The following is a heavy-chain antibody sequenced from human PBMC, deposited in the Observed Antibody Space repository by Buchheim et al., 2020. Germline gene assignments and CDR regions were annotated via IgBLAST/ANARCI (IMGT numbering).Heavy chain of an antibody. J-gene: IGHJ5*02. CDR2: INPSGGST. D-gene: IGHD5-18*01. CDR1: GYTFTSYY. V-gene: IGHV1-46*01. Sequence: QVQFVQSGAEVKTPGASVNISCTASGYTFTSYYMHWVRQAPGQGLEWMGIINPSGGSTSYAQKFQGSVTMTRDTSTSTVYMELSSLRSEDTAVYYCARATQLWQKGAWFDPWGQGTL. CDR3: ARATQLWQKGAWFDP.